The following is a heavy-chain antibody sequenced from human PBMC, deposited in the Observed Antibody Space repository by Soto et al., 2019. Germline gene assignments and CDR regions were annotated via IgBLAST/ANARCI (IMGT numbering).Heavy chain of an antibody. CDR1: GFTFGTYG. CDR2: IWYDGGNE. CDR3: ASEEYSSGTGSLQH. Sequence: QVQLVESGGGVVQPGRSLRLSCAASGFTFGTYGMHWVRQAPGKGLQWVALIWYDGGNEYYVDSVKGRFTISRDNSKNTLYLQMNSLRAEDTAVYYCASEEYSSGTGSLQHWGQGTLVTVSS. V-gene: IGHV3-33*01. J-gene: IGHJ1*01. D-gene: IGHD6-19*01.